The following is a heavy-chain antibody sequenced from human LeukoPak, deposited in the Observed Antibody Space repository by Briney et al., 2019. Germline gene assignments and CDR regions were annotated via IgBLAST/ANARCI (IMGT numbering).Heavy chain of an antibody. D-gene: IGHD3-9*01. V-gene: IGHV3-23*01. CDR1: GFTFSSYA. CDR2: ISGSGGST. Sequence: PGGSLRLSCAASGFTFSSYAMSWVRQAPGKGLGWVSAISGSGGSTYYADSVKGRFTISRDNSKNTLYLQMNSLRAEDTAVYYCAKGTSIFRHLIDYWGQGTLVTVSS. J-gene: IGHJ4*02. CDR3: AKGTSIFRHLIDY.